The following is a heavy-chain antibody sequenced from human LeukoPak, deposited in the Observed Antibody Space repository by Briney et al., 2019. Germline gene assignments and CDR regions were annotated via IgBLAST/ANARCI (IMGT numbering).Heavy chain of an antibody. CDR2: TYTSGST. V-gene: IGHV4-4*07. J-gene: IGHJ4*02. CDR1: GGSISSYY. CDR3: ARDLSYDSSGV. Sequence: SETLSLTCTASGGSISSYYWSWIWQPAGKGLEWIGRTYTSGSTNYNPSLKSRVTMSVDTSKNQFSLKLSSVTAADTAVYYCARDLSYDSSGVWGQGTLVTVSS. D-gene: IGHD3-22*01.